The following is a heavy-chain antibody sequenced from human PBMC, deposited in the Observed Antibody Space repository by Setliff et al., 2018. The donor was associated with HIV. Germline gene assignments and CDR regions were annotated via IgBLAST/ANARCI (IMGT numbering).Heavy chain of an antibody. V-gene: IGHV4-39*01. D-gene: IGHD2-21*01. CDR3: ARLRVVGGHAGGSQQFVDY. Sequence: LSLTCSVSGVSVNDSLSFWSWVRQSPGRGLEWIGNMNIGGTAYNNLSLQDRLTISIDTSRSLFSLTLSSVPAADTAVYYCARLRVVGGHAGGSQQFVDYWGQGTLVTVSS. J-gene: IGHJ4*02. CDR2: MNIGGTA. CDR1: GVSVNDSLSF.